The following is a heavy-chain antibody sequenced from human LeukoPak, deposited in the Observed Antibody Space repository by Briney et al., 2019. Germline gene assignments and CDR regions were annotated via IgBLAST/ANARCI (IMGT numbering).Heavy chain of an antibody. CDR3: ARETDYYGSGRDWFDP. Sequence: VASVKVSCKASGGTSSSYAISWVRQAPGQGLEWMGGIIPIFGTANYAQKFQGRVTITADESTSTAYMELSSLRSEDTAVYYCARETDYYGSGRDWFDPWGQGTLVTVSS. D-gene: IGHD3-10*01. CDR2: IIPIFGTA. J-gene: IGHJ5*02. CDR1: GGTSSSYA. V-gene: IGHV1-69*13.